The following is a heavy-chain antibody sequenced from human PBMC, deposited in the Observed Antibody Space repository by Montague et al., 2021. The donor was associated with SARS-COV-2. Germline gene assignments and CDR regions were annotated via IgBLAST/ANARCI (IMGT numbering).Heavy chain of an antibody. D-gene: IGHD6-13*01. Sequence: SETLSLTYTVSGGSISSYYRSWIRQPPGKGLEWIGYIFNSGSTNYNPSLKSRVTISVDTSKNQLSLRLRSVTAADTAVYYCVRVGVSNWYSFFDYWGQGTLVTVSS. V-gene: IGHV4-59*01. CDR3: VRVGVSNWYSFFDY. J-gene: IGHJ4*02. CDR2: IFNSGST. CDR1: GGSISSYY.